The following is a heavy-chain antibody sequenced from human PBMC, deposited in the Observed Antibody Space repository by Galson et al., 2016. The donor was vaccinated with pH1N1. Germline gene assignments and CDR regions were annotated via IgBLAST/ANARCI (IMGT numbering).Heavy chain of an antibody. V-gene: IGHV2-5*01. Sequence: LVKPTQTLTLTCTFSGFSLSTSGVGVGWIRQPPGKALEWLALIYWNDDKRYSPSLKSRLTITKNTSKNQVVLTMTNMDPVDTATYYCAHSYYGDYVGWFDPWGQGTLVTVPS. J-gene: IGHJ5*02. D-gene: IGHD4-17*01. CDR2: IYWNDDK. CDR1: GFSLSTSGVG. CDR3: AHSYYGDYVGWFDP.